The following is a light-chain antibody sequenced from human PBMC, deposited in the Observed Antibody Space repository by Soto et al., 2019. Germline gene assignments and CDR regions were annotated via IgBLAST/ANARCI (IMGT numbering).Light chain of an antibody. J-gene: IGLJ1*01. V-gene: IGLV2-8*01. CDR3: SSYVGSNNLYV. CDR1: SSDVGGYNY. CDR2: EVS. Sequence: QSALTQPPSASGSPGQSVTISCTGTSSDVGGYNYVSWYQQHPGKAPKLIIYEVSKRPSGVPDRFSGSKSGNTASLTVSGLQADDEADYYCSSYVGSNNLYVFGTGTKVTVL.